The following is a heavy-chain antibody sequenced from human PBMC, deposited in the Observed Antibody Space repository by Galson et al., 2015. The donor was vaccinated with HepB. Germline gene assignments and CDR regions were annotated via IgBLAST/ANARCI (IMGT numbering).Heavy chain of an antibody. J-gene: IGHJ4*02. CDR1: GFTVSSNY. CDR2: IYSGGST. Sequence: SLRLSCAASGFTVSSNYMSRVRQAPGKGLEWVSVIYSGGSTYYADSVKGRFTISRDNSKNTLYLQMNSLRAEDTAVYYCARWVWGWFDYWGQGTLVTVSS. V-gene: IGHV3-53*01. D-gene: IGHD3-16*01. CDR3: ARWVWGWFDY.